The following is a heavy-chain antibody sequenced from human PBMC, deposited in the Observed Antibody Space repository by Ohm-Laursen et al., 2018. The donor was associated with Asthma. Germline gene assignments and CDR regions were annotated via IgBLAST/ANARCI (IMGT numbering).Heavy chain of an antibody. Sequence: SLRLSCAASGFTFSSYSMNWVRQAPGKGLEWVSYISSSSSSTIYYADSVKGRFTISRDNAKNSLYLQMNSLRAEDTAVYYCAKPISTGTTWGHDFDVWGQGTMVTVST. D-gene: IGHD4-17*01. CDR2: ISSSSSSTI. CDR1: GFTFSSYS. V-gene: IGHV3-48*01. J-gene: IGHJ3*01. CDR3: AKPISTGTTWGHDFDV.